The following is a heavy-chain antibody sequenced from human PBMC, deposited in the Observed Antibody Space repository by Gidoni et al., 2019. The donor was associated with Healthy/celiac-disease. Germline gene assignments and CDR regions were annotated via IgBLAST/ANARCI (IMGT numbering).Heavy chain of an antibody. Sequence: QVQLQESGPGLVKPSQTLSLTCTVSGRSLSSGSYYWSWIRQPAGKGLEWIGRIYTSGSTNYNPSLKSRVTISVDTSKNQFSLKLSSVTAADTAVYYCAGVDYGDYAEFVVMWGQGTLVTVSS. CDR2: IYTSGST. CDR1: GRSLSSGSYY. CDR3: AGVDYGDYAEFVVM. V-gene: IGHV4-61*02. D-gene: IGHD4-17*01. J-gene: IGHJ4*02.